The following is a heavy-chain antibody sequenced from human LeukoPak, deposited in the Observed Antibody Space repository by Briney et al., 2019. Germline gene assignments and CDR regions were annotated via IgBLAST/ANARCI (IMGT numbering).Heavy chain of an antibody. Sequence: SETLSLTCTISGGSISSSNYYGGWTRQPPGKGLEWFGSISYSGGTAYNPSLRSRVTISIDTSKNQFSLKLNSVTAADTAVYYCARGGGVAVADYFFDYWGQGTLVTVSS. J-gene: IGHJ4*02. CDR1: GGSISSSNYY. D-gene: IGHD6-19*01. V-gene: IGHV4-39*01. CDR3: ARGGGVAVADYFFDY. CDR2: ISYSGGT.